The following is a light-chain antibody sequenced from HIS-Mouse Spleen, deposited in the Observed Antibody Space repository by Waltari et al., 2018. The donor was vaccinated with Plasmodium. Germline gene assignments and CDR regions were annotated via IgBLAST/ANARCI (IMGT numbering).Light chain of an antibody. CDR3: YSTDSSGNHRV. Sequence: LSHPPPLSLSPGHTARSTCSGAATLKKYAYSYQQKSGQAPVLVIYEDSKRPSGIPERFSGSSSGTMATLTISGAQVEDEADYYCYSTDSSGNHRVFGGGTKLTVL. J-gene: IGLJ3*02. CDR1: ATLKKY. CDR2: EDS. V-gene: IGLV3-10*01.